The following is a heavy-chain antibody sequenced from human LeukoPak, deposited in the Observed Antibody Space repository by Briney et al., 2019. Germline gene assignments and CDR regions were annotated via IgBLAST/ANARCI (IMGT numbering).Heavy chain of an antibody. CDR2: IIPIFGTA. Sequence: GASVKVSCKASGGTFSSYAISWVRQAPGQGLEWMGRIIPIFGTANYAQKFQGRVTITTDESTSTAYMELSSLRSEDTAVYYCAIRNYDSRGWDYWGQGTLVTVSS. CDR1: GGTFSSYA. V-gene: IGHV1-69*05. J-gene: IGHJ4*02. D-gene: IGHD3-22*01. CDR3: AIRNYDSRGWDY.